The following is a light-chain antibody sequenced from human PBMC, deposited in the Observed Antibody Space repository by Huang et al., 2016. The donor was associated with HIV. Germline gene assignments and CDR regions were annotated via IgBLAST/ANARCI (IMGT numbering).Light chain of an antibody. CDR1: QTFRNRF. CDR3: QQYGDSSYS. J-gene: IGKJ2*01. CDR2: VAS. V-gene: IGKV3D-20*01. Sequence: EIVLTQSPATLYLSPGERATLSCGATQTFRNRFLAWFQHKPGLAPRLLIFVASVRATGIPDRFRGSVSGTDFTLTINRLEPEDFAVYYCQQYGDSSYSFGQGTKLQIK.